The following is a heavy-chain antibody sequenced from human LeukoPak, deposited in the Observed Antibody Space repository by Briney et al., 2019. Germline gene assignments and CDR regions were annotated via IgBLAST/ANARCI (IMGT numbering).Heavy chain of an antibody. J-gene: IGHJ4*02. CDR2: ISYDGSNK. Sequence: PGGSLRLSCAASGFTFSSYGMHWVRQAPGKGLEWVAVISYDGSNKYYADSVKGRFTISRDNSKNTLSLQMNSLRAEDTAVYFCAKAVRTTGTYSFNDGYFFDYWGQGTLVTVSS. D-gene: IGHD1-26*01. CDR3: AKAVRTTGTYSFNDGYFFDY. CDR1: GFTFSSYG. V-gene: IGHV3-30*18.